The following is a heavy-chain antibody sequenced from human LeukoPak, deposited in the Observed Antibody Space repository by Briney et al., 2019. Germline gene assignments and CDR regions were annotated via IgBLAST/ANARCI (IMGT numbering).Heavy chain of an antibody. CDR3: AKDMFHDYSIGRGYFDY. Sequence: GRSLRLSCAASGFTLDDYAMHWVRQAPGKGLEWVSGISWNSGSIGYADSVKGRFTISRDNAKNSLYLQMNSLRAKDTALYYCAKDMFHDYSIGRGYFDYWGQGTLVTVSS. CDR2: ISWNSGSI. V-gene: IGHV3-9*01. J-gene: IGHJ4*02. D-gene: IGHD4-11*01. CDR1: GFTLDDYA.